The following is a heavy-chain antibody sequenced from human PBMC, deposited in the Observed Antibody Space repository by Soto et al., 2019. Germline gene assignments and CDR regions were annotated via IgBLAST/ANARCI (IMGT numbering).Heavy chain of an antibody. D-gene: IGHD6-13*01. CDR1: GGSFSGYY. Sequence: SETLSLTCAVYGGSFSGYYWSWIRQPPGKGLEWIGEINHSGSTNYNPSLKSRVTISVDTSKNQFSLKLSSVTAADTAVYYCARSSLAAAGIHFDYWGQGTLVTVSS. J-gene: IGHJ4*02. CDR2: INHSGST. CDR3: ARSSLAAAGIHFDY. V-gene: IGHV4-34*01.